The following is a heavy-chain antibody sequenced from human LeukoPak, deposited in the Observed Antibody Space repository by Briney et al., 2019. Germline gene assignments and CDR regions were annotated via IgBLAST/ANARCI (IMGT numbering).Heavy chain of an antibody. D-gene: IGHD3-10*01. Sequence: GASVKVSCKASGYTFTDYALHWVRQAPGQSPEWMGWITTGRGETRYSQEFQRRITFTRDTSTSTAYMELRSLRSDDTAVYYCARDRITMVRGVIIPLDLGYWGQGTLVTVSS. CDR1: GYTFTDYA. CDR2: ITTGRGET. J-gene: IGHJ4*02. V-gene: IGHV1-3*04. CDR3: ARDRITMVRGVIIPLDLGY.